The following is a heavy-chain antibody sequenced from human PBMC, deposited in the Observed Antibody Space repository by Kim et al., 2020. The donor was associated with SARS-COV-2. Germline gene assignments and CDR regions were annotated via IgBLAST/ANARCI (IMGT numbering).Heavy chain of an antibody. CDR2: INWNGGST. CDR1: GFTFDDYG. Sequence: GGSLRLSCAASGFTFDDYGMSWVRQAPGKGLEWVSGINWNGGSTGYADSVKGRFTISRDNAKNSLYLQMNSLRAEDTALYHCARAQRGYHSLGSDAFDIWGQGTMVTVSS. D-gene: IGHD5-12*01. CDR3: ARAQRGYHSLGSDAFDI. J-gene: IGHJ3*02. V-gene: IGHV3-20*01.